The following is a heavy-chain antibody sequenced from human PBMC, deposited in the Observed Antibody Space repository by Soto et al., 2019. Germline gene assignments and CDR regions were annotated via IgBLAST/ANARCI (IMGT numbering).Heavy chain of an antibody. Sequence: PGGSLRLSCAASGFTFSDYYMSWIRQAPGKGLEWVSYISSSSSYTNYADSVKGRFTISRDNAKNSLYLQMNSLRAEDTAVYYCARDLGYSDFDVHYWGQGTLVTVSS. CDR3: ARDLGYSDFDVHY. CDR1: GFTFSDYY. V-gene: IGHV3-11*05. J-gene: IGHJ4*02. D-gene: IGHD4-17*01. CDR2: ISSSSSYT.